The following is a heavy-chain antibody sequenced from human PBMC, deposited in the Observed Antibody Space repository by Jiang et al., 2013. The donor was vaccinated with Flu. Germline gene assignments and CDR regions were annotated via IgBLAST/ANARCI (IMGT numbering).Heavy chain of an antibody. CDR1: GYSFSGYG. CDR3: ARDRYYGSGSYQFDS. V-gene: IGHV1-18*01. Sequence: KPGASLKLSCKASGYSFSGYGISWVRQAPGQGLEWMGWISAYNGNTNSAQNLQGRVTMTIDSSTTTGYMELRSLRSDDTAVYYCARDRYYGSGSYQFDSWGQGTLVTVSS. J-gene: IGHJ4*02. CDR2: ISAYNGNT. D-gene: IGHD3-10*01.